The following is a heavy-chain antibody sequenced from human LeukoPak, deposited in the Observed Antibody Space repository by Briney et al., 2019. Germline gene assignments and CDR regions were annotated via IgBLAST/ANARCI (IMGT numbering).Heavy chain of an antibody. CDR1: GFTFSSYG. D-gene: IGHD6-13*01. Sequence: GGSLRLSCAASGFTFSSYGMHWVRQAPGKGLEWVAVISYDASNKYYADSVKGRFTISRDNAKNTLYLQMNSLRAGDTAVYYCAKDHSSSWTNNWFDPWGQGTLVTVSS. V-gene: IGHV3-30*18. CDR2: ISYDASNK. CDR3: AKDHSSSWTNNWFDP. J-gene: IGHJ5*02.